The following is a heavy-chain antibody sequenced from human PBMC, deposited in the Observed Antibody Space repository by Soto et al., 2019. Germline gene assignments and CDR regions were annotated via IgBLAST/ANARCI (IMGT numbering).Heavy chain of an antibody. Sequence: SLRLSCAASGFTFSSYGMHWVRQAPGKGLEWVAVISYDGSNKYYADSVKGRFTISRDNSKNTLYLQMNSLRAEDTAVYYCAKLAMATKKALFDTWGQGTLVTVSS. D-gene: IGHD5-12*01. CDR3: AKLAMATKKALFDT. V-gene: IGHV3-30*18. CDR1: GFTFSSYG. J-gene: IGHJ5*02. CDR2: ISYDGSNK.